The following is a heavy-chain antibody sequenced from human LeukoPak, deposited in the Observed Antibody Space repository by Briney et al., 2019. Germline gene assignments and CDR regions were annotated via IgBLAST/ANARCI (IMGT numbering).Heavy chain of an antibody. Sequence: GGSLRLSCAASGFSFSVYWMHWVRQAPGKGPVWVSRIKTDGSITDYADSVKGRFTISRDNAKNTLYLQMNSLRAEDTAVYYCARGSYYYGSGSYYYWGQGTLVTVSS. J-gene: IGHJ4*02. CDR2: IKTDGSIT. V-gene: IGHV3-74*01. D-gene: IGHD3-10*01. CDR3: ARGSYYYGSGSYYY. CDR1: GFSFSVYW.